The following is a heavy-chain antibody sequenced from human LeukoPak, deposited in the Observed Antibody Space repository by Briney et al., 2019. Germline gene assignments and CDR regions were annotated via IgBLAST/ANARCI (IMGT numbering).Heavy chain of an antibody. D-gene: IGHD1-26*01. V-gene: IGHV3-23*01. CDR2: ISGSGRNT. Sequence: GGSLRLSCAASGLTFSTYAMSWVRRAPGRGLEWVSTISGSGRNTDYADSVKGRFTISRDNSKNTLYLQTNSLRGEDTALYYCAKDHSGTWDYFDYWGQGTLVTVSS. CDR3: AKDHSGTWDYFDY. J-gene: IGHJ4*02. CDR1: GLTFSTYA.